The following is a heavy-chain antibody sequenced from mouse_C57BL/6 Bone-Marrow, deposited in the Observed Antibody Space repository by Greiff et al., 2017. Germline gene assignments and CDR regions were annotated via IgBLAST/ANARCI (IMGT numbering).Heavy chain of an antibody. CDR3: ARGGPRAVVATG. J-gene: IGHJ2*01. V-gene: IGHV1-22*01. CDR2: INPNNGGT. Sequence: VQLQQSGPELVKPGASVKMSCKASGYTFTDYNMHWVKQSHGKSLEWIGYINPNNGGTSYNQKFKGKATLTVNKSSSTADMELRSLTSEDSAVYYCARGGPRAVVATGWGQGTTLTVSA. D-gene: IGHD1-1*01. CDR1: GYTFTDYN.